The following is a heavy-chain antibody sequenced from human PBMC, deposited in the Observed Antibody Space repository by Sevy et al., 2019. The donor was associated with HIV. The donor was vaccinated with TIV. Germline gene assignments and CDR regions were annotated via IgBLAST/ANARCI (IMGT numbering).Heavy chain of an antibody. Sequence: GGSLRLSCAASGFTFSSYAMHWVRQAPGKGLEWVAVISYDGSNKYYADSVKGRFTISRDNSKNTLYLHMNSLRAEDTAVYYCARDRRLGWELLTAFDYWGQGTLVTVSS. D-gene: IGHD1-26*01. CDR3: ARDRRLGWELLTAFDY. CDR2: ISYDGSNK. J-gene: IGHJ4*02. V-gene: IGHV3-30-3*01. CDR1: GFTFSSYA.